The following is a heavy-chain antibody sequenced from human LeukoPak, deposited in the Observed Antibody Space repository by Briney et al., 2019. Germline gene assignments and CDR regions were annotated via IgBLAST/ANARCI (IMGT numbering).Heavy chain of an antibody. V-gene: IGHV4-59*08. CDR2: IFYSGSTN. J-gene: IGHJ4*02. CDR3: VRHSTIEPRPDY. CDR1: GASISTYY. Sequence: SETLSLTCTVSGASISTYYWSWIRQPPVKGLEWIGCIFYSGSTNSGNTNYNPSLKSRVTISVDTSKNQFSLKLSSVTAADTAVYYCVRHSTIEPRPDYWGQGTLVTVSS. D-gene: IGHD6-6*01.